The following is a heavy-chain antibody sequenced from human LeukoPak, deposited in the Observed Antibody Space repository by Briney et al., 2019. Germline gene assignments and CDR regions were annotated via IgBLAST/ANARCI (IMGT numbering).Heavy chain of an antibody. CDR1: GYTFSSYY. V-gene: IGHV1-46*01. CDR2: INPSGDTT. Sequence: ASLKVSFKASGYTFSSYYMHWVRQDPGQGLDWRGIINPSGDTTSYAQYLQGRVTMTRDTSTSTVYMELSSLRSEDTAVYYCARGDTVTIDAFDIWGQGTMVIVSS. J-gene: IGHJ3*02. CDR3: ARGDTVTIDAFDI. D-gene: IGHD4-17*01.